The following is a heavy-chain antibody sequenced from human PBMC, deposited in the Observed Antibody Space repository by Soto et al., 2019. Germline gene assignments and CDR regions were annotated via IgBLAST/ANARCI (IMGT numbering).Heavy chain of an antibody. V-gene: IGHV2-26*01. Sequence: QVTLKESGPVLVKATETLTLTCTVSGFSLTTGRMGVSWIRQPPAKALECRAHTFSKAERSYNSSRHPRLTLSDYTSRGQVVLARTDVGPVDTATCFCAWLVADPYYIFYCLDAWGPGSTVTVSS. CDR2: TFSKAER. J-gene: IGHJ6*02. CDR1: GFSLTTGRMG. CDR3: AWLVADPYYIFYCLDA. D-gene: IGHD3-22*01.